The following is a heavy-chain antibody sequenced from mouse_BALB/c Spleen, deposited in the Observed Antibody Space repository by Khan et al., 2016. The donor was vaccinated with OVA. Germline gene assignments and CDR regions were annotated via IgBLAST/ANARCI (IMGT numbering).Heavy chain of an antibody. CDR3: ARGNFPFTY. Sequence: EVQLQESGPSLVKPSQTLSLTCSVTGDSITNGYSNWIRKFPGNELEYMGYISYSGSTYYNPSLKSRISITRDTSKNQYPLQLNSVTTEDTATYYCARGNFPFTYWGQGTLVTVSA. CDR1: GDSITNGY. V-gene: IGHV3-8*02. CDR2: ISYSGST. J-gene: IGHJ3*01.